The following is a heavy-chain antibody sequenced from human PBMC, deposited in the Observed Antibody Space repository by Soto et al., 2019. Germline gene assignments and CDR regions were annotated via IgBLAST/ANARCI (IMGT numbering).Heavy chain of an antibody. CDR3: ARMTAGNYRHYLDY. D-gene: IGHD6-13*01. V-gene: IGHV4-30-4*08. CDR2: IHYSGRP. J-gene: IGHJ4*02. CDR1: GASVSSGDYY. Sequence: PSETLSLTCSVSGASVSSGDYYLTWVRQRPGRGLEWIGLIHYSGRPLYTPSLRSRVTISVDTSKNHFSLNVKSGTAADTAVYFCARMTAGNYRHYLDYWGQGSLVTVSS.